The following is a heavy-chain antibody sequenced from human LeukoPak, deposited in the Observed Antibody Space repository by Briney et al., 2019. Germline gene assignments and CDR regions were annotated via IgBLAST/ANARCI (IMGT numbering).Heavy chain of an antibody. D-gene: IGHD6-13*01. CDR1: GGSFSGYY. V-gene: IGHV4-34*01. Sequence: TETLSLTCAVYGGSFSGYYWSWIRQPPGKGLEWIGEINQSGSTNYNPSLKSRVTISVDTSKNQFSLKQSSVTAADTAVYYCAREKRVYSSSWQRWFDIWGQGTMVT. CDR3: AREKRVYSSSWQRWFDI. CDR2: INQSGST. J-gene: IGHJ3*02.